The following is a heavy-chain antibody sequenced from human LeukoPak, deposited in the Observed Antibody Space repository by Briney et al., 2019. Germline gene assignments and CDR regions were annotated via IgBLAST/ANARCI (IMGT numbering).Heavy chain of an antibody. J-gene: IGHJ3*02. CDR1: GYTFTSYD. D-gene: IGHD4-17*01. CDR2: MNPNSGNT. CDR3: ATVDYGVPGAFDI. V-gene: IGHV1-8*01. Sequence: ASVKVSCKASGYTFTSYDINWVRQATGQGLEWMGWMNPNSGNTGYAQKFQGRVTMTEDTSTDTAYMELSSLRSEDTAVYYCATVDYGVPGAFDIWGQGTMATVSS.